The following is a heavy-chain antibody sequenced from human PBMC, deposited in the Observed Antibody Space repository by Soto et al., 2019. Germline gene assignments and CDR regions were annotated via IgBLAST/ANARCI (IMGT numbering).Heavy chain of an antibody. CDR1: GGTFSPYT. J-gene: IGHJ4*02. CDR2: IIPFHGVT. Sequence: QVQLVQSGAEVKKPGSSVKVSCKASGGTFSPYTINWVRQAPGQGLEWMGRIIPFHGVTNYAQKLQARVTITADKSTSTAYMELSGLRFEDTGMYYCTRDWEITVSTWSFGGFWGRGTLVTVSS. D-gene: IGHD3-10*01. CDR3: TRDWEITVSTWSFGGF. V-gene: IGHV1-69*08.